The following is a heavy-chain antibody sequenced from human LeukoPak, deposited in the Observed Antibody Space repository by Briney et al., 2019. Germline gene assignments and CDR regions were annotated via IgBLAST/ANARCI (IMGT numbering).Heavy chain of an antibody. CDR2: IGTAGDT. CDR1: GFTFSSYD. CDR3: ARRGYSYGFRWYFDL. Sequence: GGPLRLSCAASGFTFSSYDMHWVRQATGKGLEWVSAIGTAGDTYYPGSVKGRFTISRENAKNSLYLQMNSLRAGDTAVYYCARRGYSYGFRWYFDLWGRGTLVTVSS. J-gene: IGHJ2*01. V-gene: IGHV3-13*01. D-gene: IGHD5-18*01.